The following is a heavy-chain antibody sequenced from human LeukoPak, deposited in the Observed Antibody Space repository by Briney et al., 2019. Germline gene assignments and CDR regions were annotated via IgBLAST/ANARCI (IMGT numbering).Heavy chain of an antibody. J-gene: IGHJ4*02. Sequence: PGGPLRLSCAASGFTFNSYSMNWVRQAPGKGLEWVSHITASGTAMFYADSVKGRFTISRDNAKNSLYLQMNSLRDEDTAVYYCASSGSYRFDYWGQGTLVTVSS. D-gene: IGHD1-26*01. CDR2: ITASGTAM. CDR3: ASSGSYRFDY. V-gene: IGHV3-48*02. CDR1: GFTFNSYS.